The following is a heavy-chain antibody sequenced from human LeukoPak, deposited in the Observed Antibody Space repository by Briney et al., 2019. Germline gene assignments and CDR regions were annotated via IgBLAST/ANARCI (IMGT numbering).Heavy chain of an antibody. Sequence: PVGSLRLSCAASGLTVSTNCMTWVRQAPGKGLEWVSTFYSGSTTYYADSVMGRFTFSRHNSRNTLYLQMNSLRAEDTAVYYCARVDTVMAYYFDLRGQGTLVTVS. J-gene: IGHJ4*02. D-gene: IGHD5-18*01. CDR2: FYSGSTT. V-gene: IGHV3-53*04. CDR1: GLTVSTNC. CDR3: ARVDTVMAYYFDL.